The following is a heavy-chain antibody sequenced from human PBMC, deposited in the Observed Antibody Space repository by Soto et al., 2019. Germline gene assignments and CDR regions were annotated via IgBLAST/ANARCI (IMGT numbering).Heavy chain of an antibody. D-gene: IGHD3-10*01. V-gene: IGHV3-23*01. J-gene: IGHJ4*02. CDR3: AKYQSITMVRGEKAY. CDR1: GFTFSSYA. Sequence: GGSLRLSCAASGFTFSSYAMSWVRQAPGKGLEWVSAISGSGGSTYYADSVKGRFTISRDNSKNTLYLQMNSLRAEDTAVYYCAKYQSITMVRGEKAYWGQGTLVTVSS. CDR2: ISGSGGST.